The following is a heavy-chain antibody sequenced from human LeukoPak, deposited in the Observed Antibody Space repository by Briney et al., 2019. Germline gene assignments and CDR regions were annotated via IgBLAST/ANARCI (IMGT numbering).Heavy chain of an antibody. J-gene: IGHJ6*03. Sequence: TGGSLRLSCEASQFTFSRFAMSWIRQAPGTGLEWVSTLSGSGTATYYADSVKGRFTTSRDNSKDTLYLQVDNLRADDTAVYYCAKHLGSHSFLFYYMDVWGTGTSVIVSS. V-gene: IGHV3-23*01. D-gene: IGHD2-21*01. CDR3: AKHLGSHSFLFYYMDV. CDR1: QFTFSRFA. CDR2: LSGSGTAT.